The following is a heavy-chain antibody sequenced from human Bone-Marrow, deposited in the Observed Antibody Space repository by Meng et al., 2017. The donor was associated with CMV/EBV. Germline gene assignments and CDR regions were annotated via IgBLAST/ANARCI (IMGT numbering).Heavy chain of an antibody. D-gene: IGHD3-10*01. Sequence: FTFSSYGMHWVRQAPGKGLEWVAFIRYDGSNKYYADSVKGRFTISRDNSKNTLYLQMNSLRAEDTAVYYCAKSNLEFYYGSGSHGTDYWGQGTLVTVSS. CDR2: IRYDGSNK. CDR1: FTFSSYG. J-gene: IGHJ4*02. V-gene: IGHV3-30*02. CDR3: AKSNLEFYYGSGSHGTDY.